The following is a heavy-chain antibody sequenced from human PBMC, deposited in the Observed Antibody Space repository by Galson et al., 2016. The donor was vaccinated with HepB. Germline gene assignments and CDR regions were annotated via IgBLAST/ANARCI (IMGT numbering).Heavy chain of an antibody. CDR3: AKNGANYYNYRGMDV. V-gene: IGHV1-69*15. D-gene: IGHD3-16*01. Sequence: SCKASGDSFSTYAINWVRQAPGQGLEWMGRIIPMFGTTNYAQRFEGRVTISADESTNTAYMDLVSLRSEDTATYYCAKNGANYYNYRGMDVWGQGTTVTVSS. CDR2: IIPMFGTT. CDR1: GDSFSTYA. J-gene: IGHJ6*02.